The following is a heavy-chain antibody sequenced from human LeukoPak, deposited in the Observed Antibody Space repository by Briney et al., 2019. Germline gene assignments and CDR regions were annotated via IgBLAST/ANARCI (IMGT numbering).Heavy chain of an antibody. V-gene: IGHV3-23*01. CDR1: GITLSNYG. J-gene: IGHJ4*02. CDR2: ISDRGSRT. Sequence: SGGSLRLSCAVSGITLSNYGMSWVRQAPGKGLQWVAGISDRGSRTNYADSVKGRFTISTDHPKNTLYLQMNSLRAEDTAVYFCAKRGVVIRVILVGFHKEAYYFDSWGQGALLTVFS. D-gene: IGHD3-22*01. CDR3: AKRGVVIRVILVGFHKEAYYFDS.